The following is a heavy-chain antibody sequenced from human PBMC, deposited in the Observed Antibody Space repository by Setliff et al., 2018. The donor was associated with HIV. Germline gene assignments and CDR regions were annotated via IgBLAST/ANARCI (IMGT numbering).Heavy chain of an antibody. V-gene: IGHV1-2*02. CDR1: GYTFTGNY. CDR2: INSASGGT. Sequence: ASVKVSCKASGYTFTGNYIHWVRQAPGQGLEWMAWINSASGGTNYAQNFQGRVTVTRDTSINTVYLEVNGLKSDDTAVYYCARADSSNWYHVDYWGQGTLVTVSS. CDR3: ARADSSNWYHVDY. D-gene: IGHD6-13*01. J-gene: IGHJ4*02.